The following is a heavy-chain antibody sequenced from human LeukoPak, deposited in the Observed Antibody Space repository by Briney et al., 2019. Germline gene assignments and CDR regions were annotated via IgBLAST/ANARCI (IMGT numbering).Heavy chain of an antibody. D-gene: IGHD3-10*01. Sequence: SVKVSCKASGGTFSSYAISWVRQAPGQGLEWMGGIIPIFGTANYAQKFQGRVTITADESTSTAYMELSSLRSEDTAVYYCASGNRNYNDPYYFDYWGQGTLVTVSS. V-gene: IGHV1-69*01. CDR1: GGTFSSYA. CDR3: ASGNRNYNDPYYFDY. CDR2: IIPIFGTA. J-gene: IGHJ4*02.